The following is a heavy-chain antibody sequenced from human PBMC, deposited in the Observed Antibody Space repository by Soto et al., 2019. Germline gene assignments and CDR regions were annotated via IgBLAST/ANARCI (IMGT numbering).Heavy chain of an antibody. J-gene: IGHJ4*02. CDR2: IYYLGST. V-gene: IGHV4-59*01. CDR3: ARDGYDGSGSPYPAY. D-gene: IGHD3-10*01. CDR1: GGSMSEYF. Sequence: PSETLSLTCSVSGGSMSEYFWSWIRQSPGKGLEWIGYIYYLGSTDYNPSLKSRVTISVDTSKRQFSLRLTSVTAADTAVYYCARDGYDGSGSPYPAYWGPGXQVTVSS.